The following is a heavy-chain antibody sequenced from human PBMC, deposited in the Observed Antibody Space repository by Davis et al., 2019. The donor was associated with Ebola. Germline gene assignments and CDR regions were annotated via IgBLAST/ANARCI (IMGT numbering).Heavy chain of an antibody. D-gene: IGHD2-15*01. CDR1: GFTFSSYA. CDR3: ARDGGRRRIPRYYYGMDV. J-gene: IGHJ6*02. CDR2: ISYDGSNK. V-gene: IGHV3-30-3*01. Sequence: PGGSLRLSCAASGFTFSSYAMHWVRQAPGKGLEWVAVISYDGSNKYYADSVKGRFTISRDNSKNTLYLQMNSLRAEDTAVYYCARDGGRRRIPRYYYGMDVWGQGTTVTVSS.